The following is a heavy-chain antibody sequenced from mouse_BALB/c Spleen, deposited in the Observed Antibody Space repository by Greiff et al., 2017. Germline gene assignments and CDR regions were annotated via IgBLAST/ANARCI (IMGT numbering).Heavy chain of an antibody. CDR3: ARDRDYYGPYWYFDV. D-gene: IGHD1-2*01. CDR1: GFTFTDYY. V-gene: IGHV7-3*02. J-gene: IGHJ1*01. CDR2: IRNKANGYTT. Sequence: DVMLVESGGGLVQPGGSLRLSCATSGFTFTDYYMSWVRQPPGKALEWLGFIRNKANGYTTEYSASVKGRFTISRDNSQSILYLQMNTLRAEDSATYYCARDRDYYGPYWYFDVWGAGTTVTVSS.